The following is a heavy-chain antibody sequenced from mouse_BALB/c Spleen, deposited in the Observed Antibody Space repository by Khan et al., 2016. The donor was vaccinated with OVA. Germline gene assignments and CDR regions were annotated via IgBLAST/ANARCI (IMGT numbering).Heavy chain of an antibody. CDR1: GYTFTDYA. CDR3: ARPAYDGYYDY. CDR2: ISTYSGNT. Sequence: QVQLQQPGPELVRPGVSVKISCKGSGYTFTDYAMYWVKQSHAKSLEWIGLISTYSGNTNYNQKFKGKATMTVDKSSSTAYMELARLTSEDSAIDYCARPAYDGYYDYWVQGTTLTVSP. J-gene: IGHJ2*01. D-gene: IGHD2-3*01. V-gene: IGHV1S137*01.